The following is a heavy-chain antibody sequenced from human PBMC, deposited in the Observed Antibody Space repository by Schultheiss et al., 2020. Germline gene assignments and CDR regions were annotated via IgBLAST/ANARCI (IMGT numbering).Heavy chain of an antibody. D-gene: IGHD4-17*01. J-gene: IGHJ4*02. CDR2: IYYSGST. CDR3: ARGSYGDYGDC. Sequence: GSLRLSCAVYGGSFSGYYWSWIRQHPGKGLEWIGYIYYSGSTYYNPSLKSRVTISVDTSKNQLSLRLSSVTAADTAVYYCARGSYGDYGDCWGQGTLVTVSS. CDR1: GGSFSGYY. V-gene: IGHV4-34*01.